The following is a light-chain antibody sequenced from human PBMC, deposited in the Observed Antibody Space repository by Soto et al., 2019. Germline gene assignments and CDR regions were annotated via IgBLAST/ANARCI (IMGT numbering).Light chain of an antibody. J-gene: IGLJ1*01. CDR3: SSYTSSSTYV. CDR1: SSDVGGYNF. Sequence: QSVLTQPASVSGSPGQSITISCTGTSSDVGGYNFVSWYQHPPGKAPKLMIYDVTNRPSGVSNRFSGSKSGNTASLTISGLQAEDKADYYCSSYTSSSTYVFGTGTKVTVL. CDR2: DVT. V-gene: IGLV2-14*03.